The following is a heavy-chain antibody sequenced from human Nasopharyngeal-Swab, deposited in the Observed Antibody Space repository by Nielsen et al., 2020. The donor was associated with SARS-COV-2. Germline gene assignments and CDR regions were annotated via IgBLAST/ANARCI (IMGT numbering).Heavy chain of an antibody. CDR1: GFTFRSYA. D-gene: IGHD3-3*01. V-gene: IGHV3-23*01. CDR3: TRQPPILYDRDFDY. J-gene: IGHJ4*02. Sequence: GESLKISCAASGFTFRSYAISWVRQAPGKGLEWVSVISGSDYNTYYADSVKGRFTISRDNSKNTVNLQMNSLKTEDTAVYYCTRQPPILYDRDFDYWGQGTLVTVSS. CDR2: ISGSDYNT.